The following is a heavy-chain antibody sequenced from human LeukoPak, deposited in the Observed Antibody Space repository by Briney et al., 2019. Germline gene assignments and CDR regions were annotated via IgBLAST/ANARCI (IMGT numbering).Heavy chain of an antibody. J-gene: IGHJ4*02. CDR1: VFTVSSNY. Sequence: GGSLRLSCAASVFTVSSNYMSWVRQAPGKGLEWVSVIYSGGSTYYADSVKGRSTISRDNSKNTLYLQMNSLSAEDTAVYYCAKPEDSGYDGLVWGQGTLVTVSS. CDR2: IYSGGST. V-gene: IGHV3-53*01. CDR3: AKPEDSGYDGLV. D-gene: IGHD5-12*01.